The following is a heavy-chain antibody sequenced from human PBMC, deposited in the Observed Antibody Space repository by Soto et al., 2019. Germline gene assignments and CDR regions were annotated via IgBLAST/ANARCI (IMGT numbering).Heavy chain of an antibody. V-gene: IGHV5-10-1*01. Sequence: PGESLKISCKGSGYSFTSYWISWVRQMPGKGLEWMGRIDPSDSYTNYSPSFQGHVTISADKSISTAYLQWSSLKASDTAMYYCARTYYDFSSGYYIEVCSDYWGQGTLVTVSS. CDR2: IDPSDSYT. CDR1: GYSFTSYW. D-gene: IGHD3-3*01. J-gene: IGHJ4*02. CDR3: ARTYYDFSSGYYIEVCSDY.